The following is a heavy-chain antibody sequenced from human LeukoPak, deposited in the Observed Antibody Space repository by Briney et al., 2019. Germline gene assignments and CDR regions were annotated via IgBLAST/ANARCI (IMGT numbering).Heavy chain of an antibody. V-gene: IGHV4-61*02. CDR2: IYTSGST. CDR1: GGSISSGGYY. J-gene: IGHJ6*03. Sequence: SETLSLTCTVSGGSISSGGYYWSWIRQPAGKGLEWIGRIYTSGSTNYNPSLKSRVTISVDTSKNQFSLKLSSVTAADTAVYYCARVESQLLYGDYYYYMDVWGKGTTVTVSS. D-gene: IGHD2-2*02. CDR3: ARVESQLLYGDYYYYMDV.